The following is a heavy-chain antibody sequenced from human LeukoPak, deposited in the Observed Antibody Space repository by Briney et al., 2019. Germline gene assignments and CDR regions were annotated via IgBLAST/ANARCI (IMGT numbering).Heavy chain of an antibody. V-gene: IGHV3-49*04. CDR1: GFTFSSYA. CDR2: IRSKAYRGTT. D-gene: IGHD1-1*01. CDR3: ARGPIQLWIHNAMDV. Sequence: GGSLRLSCAASGFTFSSYAMSWVRQAPGKGLEWVGFIRSKAYRGTTEYAASVKGRFTISRDDSASIAYLQMNSLKTEDTAVYYCARGPIQLWIHNAMDVWGQGTTVTVSS. J-gene: IGHJ6*02.